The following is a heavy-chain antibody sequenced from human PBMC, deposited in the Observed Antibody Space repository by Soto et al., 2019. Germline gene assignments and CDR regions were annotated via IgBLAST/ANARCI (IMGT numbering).Heavy chain of an antibody. Sequence: GGSLRLSCAASGFTFSSYSMNWVRQAPGKGLEWVSSISSSSSYIYYADSVKGRFTISRDNAKNSLYLQMNSLRAEDTAVYYCARSPRGYSSSEDVFDIWGQGTMVTVSS. D-gene: IGHD6-6*01. CDR2: ISSSSSYI. CDR3: ARSPRGYSSSEDVFDI. CDR1: GFTFSSYS. V-gene: IGHV3-21*01. J-gene: IGHJ3*02.